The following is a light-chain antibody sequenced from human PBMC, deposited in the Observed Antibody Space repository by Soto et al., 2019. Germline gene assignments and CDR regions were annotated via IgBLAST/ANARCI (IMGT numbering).Light chain of an antibody. CDR3: SSYTTSTSFIL. CDR1: SGDVGSYKY. CDR2: EVN. Sequence: QSALTQPASVSGSPGQSISVSCTGSSGDVGSYKYVSWYQQHPGKAPKLIIYEVNKRPSGVSDRFSGSKSGNTASLTISGLQAEDEAYYYCSSYTTSTSFILFGGGTKLTVL. V-gene: IGLV2-14*01. J-gene: IGLJ2*01.